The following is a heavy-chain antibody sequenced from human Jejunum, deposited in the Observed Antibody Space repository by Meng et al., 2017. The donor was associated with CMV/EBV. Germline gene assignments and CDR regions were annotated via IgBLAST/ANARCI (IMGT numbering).Heavy chain of an antibody. V-gene: IGHV4-59*01. D-gene: IGHD2-2*01. CDR2: ISYSGRT. CDR1: CSS. Sequence: CSSWSWIPPPPGKRLELIVSISYSGRTNYNPSLKSRVTISVDTSQIQFSLKLSSVTAADTAVYYCARVGPSICSSTRCYLDAFDIWGQGTMVTVSS. J-gene: IGHJ3*02. CDR3: ARVGPSICSSTRCYLDAFDI.